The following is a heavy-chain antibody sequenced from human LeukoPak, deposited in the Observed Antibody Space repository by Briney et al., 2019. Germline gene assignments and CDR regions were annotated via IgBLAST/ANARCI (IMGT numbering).Heavy chain of an antibody. CDR3: ARDDKWAFDY. V-gene: IGHV3-69-1*02. D-gene: IGHD1-26*01. CDR1: GFAFGIYA. CDR2: ISSTNAI. J-gene: IGHJ4*02. Sequence: PGGSLRLSCSASGFAFGIYALNWFRHTPGKGLEWLSYISSTNAIYYADSVKGRFTISRDNAKESLYLQVNSLRAEDTAVYYCARDDKWAFDYWGQGTLVTVSS.